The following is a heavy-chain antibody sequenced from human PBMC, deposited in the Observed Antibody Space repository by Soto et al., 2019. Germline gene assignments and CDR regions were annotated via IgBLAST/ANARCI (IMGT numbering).Heavy chain of an antibody. V-gene: IGHV3-30*18. D-gene: IGHD3-3*01. Sequence: PVGSLRLSCAASGFTFSSYGMHWVRQAPGKGLEWVAVISYDGSNKYYADSVKGRFTISRDNSKNTLYLQMNSLRAEDTAVYYCAKDTIGGMDVWGQGTTVTVSS. CDR3: AKDTIGGMDV. CDR2: ISYDGSNK. J-gene: IGHJ6*02. CDR1: GFTFSSYG.